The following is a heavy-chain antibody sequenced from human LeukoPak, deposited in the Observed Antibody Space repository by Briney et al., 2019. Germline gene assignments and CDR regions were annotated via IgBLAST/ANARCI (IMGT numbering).Heavy chain of an antibody. CDR2: ISGTDDGT. V-gene: IGHV3-23*01. CDR1: GFTFSTYA. D-gene: IGHD6-13*01. J-gene: IGHJ5*02. CDR3: AKDLKEGSSWYVNWFDP. Sequence: GGSLRLSCAASGFTFSTYAMSWVRQAPGKGPEWVSTISGTDDGTYYADSVKGRFTISRDNSKNTLYLQMHSLRAEDTAVYYCAKDLKEGSSWYVNWFDPWGQGTLVTVSS.